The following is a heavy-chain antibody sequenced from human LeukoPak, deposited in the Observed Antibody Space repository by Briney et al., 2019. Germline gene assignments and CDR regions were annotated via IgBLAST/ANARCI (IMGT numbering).Heavy chain of an antibody. D-gene: IGHD3-22*01. CDR1: GGTFSSYA. V-gene: IGHV1-69*04. CDR3: ARDFSVASSGYYPNLDY. CDR2: IIPILGIA. Sequence: ASVKVSCKASGGTFSSYAISWVRQAPGQGLEWMGRIIPILGIANYAQKFQGRVTITADKSTSTAYMELSSLRSEDTAVYYCARDFSVASSGYYPNLDYWGQGTLVTVSS. J-gene: IGHJ4*02.